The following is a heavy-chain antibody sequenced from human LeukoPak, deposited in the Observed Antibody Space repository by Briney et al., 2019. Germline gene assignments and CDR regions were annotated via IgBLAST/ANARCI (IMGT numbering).Heavy chain of an antibody. V-gene: IGHV3-33*01. D-gene: IGHD3-3*01. J-gene: IGHJ4*02. CDR1: GFTFSSYG. Sequence: GGSLRLSCAASGFTFSSYGMHWVRQAPGKGLEWVAVIWYDGSNKYYADSVKGRFTISRDNSKNTLYLQMNSLRAEDTAVYYCARLRFLEWLTQGQYYFDYWGQGTLVTVSS. CDR3: ARLRFLEWLTQGQYYFDY. CDR2: IWYDGSNK.